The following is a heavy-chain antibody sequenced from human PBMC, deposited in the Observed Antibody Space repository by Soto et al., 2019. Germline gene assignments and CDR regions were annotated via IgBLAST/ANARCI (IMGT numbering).Heavy chain of an antibody. CDR1: GYSFTSYW. CDR3: ARHLSPTPITIFGVAPDY. J-gene: IGHJ4*02. CDR2: IYPGDSDT. D-gene: IGHD3-3*01. V-gene: IGHV5-51*01. Sequence: GESLKISCKGSGYSFTSYWIGWVRQMPGKGLEWMGIIYPGDSDTRYSPSFQGQVTISADKSISTAYLQWSSLKASDTAMYYCARHLSPTPITIFGVAPDYWGQGTLVTVSS.